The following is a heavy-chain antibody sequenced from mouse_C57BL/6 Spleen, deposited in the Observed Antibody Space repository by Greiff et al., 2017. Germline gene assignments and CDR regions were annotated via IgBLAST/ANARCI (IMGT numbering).Heavy chain of an antibody. V-gene: IGHV1-61*01. CDR3: AVITTVVAHFDY. CDR1: VYTFTSYW. D-gene: IGHD1-1*01. J-gene: IGHJ2*01. Sequence: VQLQPPGAELVRPVSSVKLSCKASVYTFTSYWMDWVKQRPGQGLEWIGNIYPSDSETHYNQKFKDKATLTVDKSSSTAYMQLSSLTSEDSAVYYCAVITTVVAHFDYWGQGTTLTVSS. CDR2: IYPSDSET.